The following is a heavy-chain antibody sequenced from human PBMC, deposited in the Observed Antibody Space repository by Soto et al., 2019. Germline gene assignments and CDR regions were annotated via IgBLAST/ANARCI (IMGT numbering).Heavy chain of an antibody. D-gene: IGHD6-19*01. J-gene: IGHJ5*02. CDR3: ARGGSGWYYWFDP. V-gene: IGHV4-59*01. CDR1: GDSMKTYY. Sequence: QVQLQESGPGLVKPSETLSLTCSVSGDSMKTYYWSWIRQPPGKGLEWIGNIYYNGSPNYNPSLKSPVTIPIDTSKSQFSRTLSSVTAADTAMYYCARGGSGWYYWFDPWGQGTLVTVSS. CDR2: IYYNGSP.